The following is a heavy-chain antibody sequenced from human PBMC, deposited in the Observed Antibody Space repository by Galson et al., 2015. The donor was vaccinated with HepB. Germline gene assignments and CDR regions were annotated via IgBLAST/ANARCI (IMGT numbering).Heavy chain of an antibody. D-gene: IGHD6-13*01. CDR2: INSDGSST. CDR3: ARDNGGDSSSWNYYYYYYMDV. J-gene: IGHJ6*03. V-gene: IGHV3-74*01. CDR1: GFTFSSYW. Sequence: SLRLSCAASGFTFSSYWMHWVRQAPGKGLVWVSRINSDGSSTSYADSVKGRFTISRDNAKNTLYLQMNSLRAEDTAVYYCARDNGGDSSSWNYYYYYYMDVWGKGTTVTVSS.